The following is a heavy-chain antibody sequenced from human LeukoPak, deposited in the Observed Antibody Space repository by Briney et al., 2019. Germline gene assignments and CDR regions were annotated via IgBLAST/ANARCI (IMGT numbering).Heavy chain of an antibody. V-gene: IGHV4-59*01. D-gene: IGHD3-10*01. CDR3: ATLGAAGASDY. J-gene: IGHJ4*02. Sequence: SETLSLTCTVPGGSISSYYWSWIRQPPGKGLEWIGYIYYSGSTNYNPSLKSRVTISVDTSKNQFSLKLSSVTAADTAVYYCATLGAAGASDYWGRGTLVTVSS. CDR2: IYYSGST. CDR1: GGSISSYY.